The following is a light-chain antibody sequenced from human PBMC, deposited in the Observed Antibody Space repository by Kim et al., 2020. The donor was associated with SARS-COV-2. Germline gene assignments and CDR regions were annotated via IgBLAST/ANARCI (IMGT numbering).Light chain of an antibody. V-gene: IGLV2-8*01. CDR3: SSYAGRNILV. J-gene: IGLJ2*01. Sequence: QSALTQPPSASGSPGQSVTISCTGTSRDVGGYYYVSWYQQPPGKAPKLMIYEVSKRPSGVPDRFSGSKSGNTASLTVSGLQAEDEADYYCSSYAGRNILVFGGGTQLTVL. CDR1: SRDVGGYYY. CDR2: EVS.